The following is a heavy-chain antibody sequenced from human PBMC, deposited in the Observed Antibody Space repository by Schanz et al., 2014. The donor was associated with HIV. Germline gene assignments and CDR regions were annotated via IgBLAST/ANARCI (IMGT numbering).Heavy chain of an antibody. D-gene: IGHD3-10*01. Sequence: QVQLVESGGGVVQPGRSLRLSCAASGFTFSSYGMHWVRQAPGKGLEWVAVIWYDGSNKYYADSVKGRFTTSRDNSKNTVYLQMNGLRAEDTAVYYCAKCPTMVRGTGMDVWGQGTTVTVSS. V-gene: IGHV3-33*06. CDR1: GFTFSSYG. CDR2: IWYDGSNK. CDR3: AKCPTMVRGTGMDV. J-gene: IGHJ6*02.